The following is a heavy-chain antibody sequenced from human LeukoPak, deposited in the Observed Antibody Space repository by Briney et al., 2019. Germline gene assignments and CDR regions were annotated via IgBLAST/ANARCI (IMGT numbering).Heavy chain of an antibody. Sequence: GGSLRLSCAASGFTFRSYVIHWVRQAPGKGPEWVAVTSSDLNVKLYADSVKGRFTISRDNSRSTLYLQMNSLRPEDTAIYYCAREGYYGSGSPPSLYFDYWGQGTLVTVSS. CDR2: TSSDLNVK. D-gene: IGHD3-10*01. J-gene: IGHJ4*02. CDR3: AREGYYGSGSPPSLYFDY. V-gene: IGHV3-30-3*01. CDR1: GFTFRSYV.